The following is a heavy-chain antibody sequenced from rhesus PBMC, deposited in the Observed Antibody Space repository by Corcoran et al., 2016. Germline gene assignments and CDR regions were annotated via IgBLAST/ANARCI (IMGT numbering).Heavy chain of an antibody. J-gene: IGHJ4*01. D-gene: IGHD3-3*01. CDR2: IYGNIGGS. Sequence: QVQLQESGPAVVKPSETLSLTCAVSGGSISSSYWWTWIRQSPGKGLEWMGGIYGNIGGSEYNPTLKHRVTLSIYTSKNQFSLKLTSVTVADTAVYFCVRRYFWSGHFDSWGQGVLVTVSS. CDR1: GGSISSSYW. V-gene: IGHV4-93*02. CDR3: VRRYFWSGHFDS.